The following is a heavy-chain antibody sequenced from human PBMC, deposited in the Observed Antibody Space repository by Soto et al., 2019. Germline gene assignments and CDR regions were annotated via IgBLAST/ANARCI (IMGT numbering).Heavy chain of an antibody. Sequence: SETLSLTCAVYGGSFSGYYWSWIRQPPGKGLEWIGEINHSGSTNYNPSLKSRVTISVDTSKNQFSLKLSSVTAADTAVYYCARFPDSSSCLHWGQGTLVTVSS. D-gene: IGHD6-13*01. CDR2: INHSGST. J-gene: IGHJ4*02. CDR3: ARFPDSSSCLH. V-gene: IGHV4-34*01. CDR1: GGSFSGYY.